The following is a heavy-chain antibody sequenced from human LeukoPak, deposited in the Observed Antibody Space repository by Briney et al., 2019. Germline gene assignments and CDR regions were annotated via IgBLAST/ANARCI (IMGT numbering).Heavy chain of an antibody. V-gene: IGHV4-4*02. Sequence: SGTLSLTCAVSGVSISSSNWWSWVRQPPGKGLEWIGEIYHSGSTNYNPSLKSRVTISVDKSKNQFSLKLSSVTAADTAVYYCARWLGCSSTSCYWNYYYYYGMDVRGQGTTVTVSS. CDR1: GVSISSSNW. CDR3: ARWLGCSSTSCYWNYYYYYGMDV. D-gene: IGHD2-2*01. CDR2: IYHSGST. J-gene: IGHJ6*02.